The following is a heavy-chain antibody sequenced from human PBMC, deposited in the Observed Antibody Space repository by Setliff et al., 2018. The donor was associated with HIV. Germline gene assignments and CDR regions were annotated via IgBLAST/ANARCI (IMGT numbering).Heavy chain of an antibody. Sequence: PSETLSLTCAVSGYSISSGHYWGWIRQSPGKGLEWIASIHHSGNTYHNPSLKSRVTMSVDTSKNQVSLKLTSVTAEDTAVFYCARGVHCTSTICYPSFYFDYWGQGIMVTVSS. J-gene: IGHJ4*02. CDR3: ARGVHCTSTICYPSFYFDY. CDR2: IHHSGNT. V-gene: IGHV4-38-2*01. D-gene: IGHD2-2*01. CDR1: GYSISSGHY.